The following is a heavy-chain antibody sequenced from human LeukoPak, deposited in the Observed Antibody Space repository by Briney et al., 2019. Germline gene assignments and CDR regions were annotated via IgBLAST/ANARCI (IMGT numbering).Heavy chain of an antibody. CDR1: GYSFIGYW. CDR3: ARQYSSSSEFDY. CDR2: IYPGDSDI. D-gene: IGHD6-6*01. J-gene: IGHJ4*02. Sequence: GESLKISCKCSGYSFIGYWIGWVRQMPGKGLQWMGVIYPGDSDIRYSPSFQGQVTISADKSISTAYLQWTSLEASDTALYYCARQYSSSSEFDYWGQGTLVTVSS. V-gene: IGHV5-51*01.